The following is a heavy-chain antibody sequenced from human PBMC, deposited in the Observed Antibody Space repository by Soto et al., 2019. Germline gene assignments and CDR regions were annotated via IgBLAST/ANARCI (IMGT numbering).Heavy chain of an antibody. Sequence: QVQLVESGGGVVQPGRSLRLSCAASGFTFSSYGMHWVRQAPGKGLEWVAVISYDGSNKYYPDSVKGRFTISRDNSKNTLYLQMNSLRAEDTAVYYCAKDQLRGVRGVITYYYGMDVWGQGTKVTVSS. CDR1: GFTFSSYG. V-gene: IGHV3-30*18. D-gene: IGHD3-10*01. CDR2: ISYDGSNK. J-gene: IGHJ6*02. CDR3: AKDQLRGVRGVITYYYGMDV.